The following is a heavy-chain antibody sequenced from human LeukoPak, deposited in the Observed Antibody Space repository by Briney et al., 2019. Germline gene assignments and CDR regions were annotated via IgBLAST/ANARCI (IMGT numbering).Heavy chain of an antibody. CDR3: AADDSSGYYL. Sequence: SETLSLTCAVYGGSFSGYYWSWIRQPPGKGLEWIGEINHSGSTNYNPSLKSRVTISVDTSKNQFSLKLSSVTAADTAVYYRAADDSSGYYLWGQGTLVTVSS. CDR1: GGSFSGYY. J-gene: IGHJ5*02. CDR2: INHSGST. V-gene: IGHV4-34*01. D-gene: IGHD3-22*01.